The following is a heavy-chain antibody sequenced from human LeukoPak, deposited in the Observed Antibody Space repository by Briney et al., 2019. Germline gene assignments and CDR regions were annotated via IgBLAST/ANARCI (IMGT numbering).Heavy chain of an antibody. D-gene: IGHD4-17*01. CDR3: ARAGAVTNYYYYYMDV. V-gene: IGHV1-8*01. Sequence: GASVKVSCKASGYTFTSYDINWVRQATGQGLEWMGWMNPNSGNTGYAQKFQGRVTMTRSTSISTAYMELSSLRSEDTAVYYCARAGAVTNYYYYYMDVWGKGTTVTVSS. CDR2: MNPNSGNT. CDR1: GYTFTSYD. J-gene: IGHJ6*03.